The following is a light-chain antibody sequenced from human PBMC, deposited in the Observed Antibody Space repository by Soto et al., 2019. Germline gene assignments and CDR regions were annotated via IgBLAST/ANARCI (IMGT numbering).Light chain of an antibody. CDR2: GAS. CDR3: QQLTNFRFT. J-gene: IGKJ2*01. Sequence: IQLTQSPSSLSASVGDRVTITCRASQGINKFLAWYQQRPGKAPQLLVYGASTLQSGVPSRFSGSGSGTDFTLTISSLQPEYFATYYCQQLTNFRFTFGQGTKLDI. CDR1: QGINKF. V-gene: IGKV1-9*01.